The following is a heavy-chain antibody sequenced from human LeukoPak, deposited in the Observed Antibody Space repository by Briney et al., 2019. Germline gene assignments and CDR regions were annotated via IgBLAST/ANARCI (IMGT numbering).Heavy chain of an antibody. CDR2: ISYDGSNK. D-gene: IGHD6-13*01. CDR3: TADSSSWYDVVY. Sequence: GRSLRLSCAASGFTFSSYAMHWVRQAPGKGLEWVAVISYDGSNKYYADSVKGRFTISRDNSKNTLYLQMNSLKTEDTAVYYCTADSSSWYDVVYWGQGTLVTVSP. V-gene: IGHV3-30*04. CDR1: GFTFSSYA. J-gene: IGHJ4*02.